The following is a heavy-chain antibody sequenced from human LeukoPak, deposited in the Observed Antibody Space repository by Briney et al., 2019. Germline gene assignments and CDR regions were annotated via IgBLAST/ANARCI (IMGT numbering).Heavy chain of an antibody. V-gene: IGHV1-69*04. CDR3: AMLSSGSGNFDY. J-gene: IGHJ4*02. D-gene: IGHD1-26*01. CDR1: GGTFSSYA. Sequence: ASVKVSCKASGGTFSSYAISWVRQAPGQGLEWMGRIIPILGIANYAQKFQGRVTITADKSTSTAYMELSSLRSEDTAVYYCAMLSSGSGNFDYWGQGTLDTVSS. CDR2: IIPILGIA.